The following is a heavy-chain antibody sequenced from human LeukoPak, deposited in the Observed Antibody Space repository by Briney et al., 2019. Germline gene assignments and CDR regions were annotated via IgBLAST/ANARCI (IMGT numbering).Heavy chain of an antibody. CDR3: AKTLRPPYSSGWSKFDC. J-gene: IGHJ4*02. CDR2: ITSSGGST. V-gene: IGHV3-23*01. Sequence: GGSLRLSCAASGFTFSSYAMSWVRQAPGTGLEWVSTITSSGGSTYYADSVKGRLTISRDNAKNSLYLQMNSLKAEDTAIYYCAKTLRPPYSSGWSKFDCWGQGTLVTVSS. D-gene: IGHD6-19*01. CDR1: GFTFSSYA.